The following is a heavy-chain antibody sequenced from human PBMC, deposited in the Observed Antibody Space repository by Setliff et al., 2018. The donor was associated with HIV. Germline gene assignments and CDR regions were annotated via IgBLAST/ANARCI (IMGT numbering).Heavy chain of an antibody. J-gene: IGHJ3*02. CDR2: ISGDTRII. V-gene: IGHV3-48*01. D-gene: IGHD3-10*01. Sequence: GGSLRLSCAASGFTFSSYSMNWARQAPGKGLEWVSYISGDTRIINYADSVKGRFTVSRDNARNSLYLQMDSLRVEDTAVYYCLGESSAAFDIWGQGTMVTVSS. CDR1: GFTFSSYS. CDR3: LGESSAAFDI.